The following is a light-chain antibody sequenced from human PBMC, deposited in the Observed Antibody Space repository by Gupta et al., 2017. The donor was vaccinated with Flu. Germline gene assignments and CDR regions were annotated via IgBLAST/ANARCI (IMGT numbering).Light chain of an antibody. J-gene: IGLJ3*02. CDR3: QVWDSSTDSWV. V-gene: IGLV3-21*02. Sequence: YVLTQPPSVSVAPGQAAKTTCGGNDIGTQSVHWYRQRPGQAPVLVVYDNTDRPSGIPERFSGSNSGSAATLTITRVEAGDEADYYCQVWDSSTDSWVFGGGTTLTVL. CDR2: DNT. CDR1: DIGTQS.